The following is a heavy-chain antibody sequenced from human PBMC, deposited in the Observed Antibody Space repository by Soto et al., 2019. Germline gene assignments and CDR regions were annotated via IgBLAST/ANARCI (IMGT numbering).Heavy chain of an antibody. D-gene: IGHD1-7*01. J-gene: IGHJ4*02. CDR2: ITYDGSFQ. CDR3: AKDRVGGTFYAPLAF. V-gene: IGHV3-30*18. CDR1: GFNFDNYG. Sequence: GGSLRLSCQASGFNFDNYGMHWVRQAPGKGLEWVAVITYDGSFQYYADSVKGRFTISRDNSKNTLSLHLNTLKPEDTAVYHCAKDRVGGTFYAPLAFWGQGTLVTVSS.